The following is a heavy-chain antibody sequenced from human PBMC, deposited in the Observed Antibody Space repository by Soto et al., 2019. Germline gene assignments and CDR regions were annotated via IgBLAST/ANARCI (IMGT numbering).Heavy chain of an antibody. D-gene: IGHD3-10*01. V-gene: IGHV3-7*01. J-gene: IGHJ4*02. CDR3: ARDLASITMVRGVITEMYYFDY. Sequence: GGSLRLSCAASGFTFSSYWMSWVRQAPGKGLEWVANIKQDGSEKYYVDSVKGRFTISRDNAKNSLYLQMNSLRAEDTAVYYCARDLASITMVRGVITEMYYFDYWGQGTLVTVSS. CDR1: GFTFSSYW. CDR2: IKQDGSEK.